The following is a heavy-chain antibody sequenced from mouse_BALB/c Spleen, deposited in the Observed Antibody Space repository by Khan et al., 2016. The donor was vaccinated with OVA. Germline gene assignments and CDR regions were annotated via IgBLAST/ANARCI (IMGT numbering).Heavy chain of an antibody. V-gene: IGHV1-9*01. J-gene: IGHJ3*01. D-gene: IGHD2-2*01. Sequence: QVQLQQSGGDLMKPGASVKISCKATGYTFSSYWIEWVKQRPGHGLEWIGQIFPGSVSTTYNEKFKGKATFTADTSSNTAYMQLSSLTSEDSDVYYCAGGGYGGFAYWGQGTLVTVSA. CDR2: IFPGSVST. CDR3: AGGGYGGFAY. CDR1: GYTFSSYW.